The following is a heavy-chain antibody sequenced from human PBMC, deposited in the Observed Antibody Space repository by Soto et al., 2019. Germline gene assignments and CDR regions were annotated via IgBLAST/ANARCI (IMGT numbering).Heavy chain of an antibody. D-gene: IGHD3-3*01. Sequence: GGSLRLSCAASGFTFSSYAMSWVRQAPGKGLEWVSAISGSGGSTYYADSVKGRFTISRDNSKNTLYLQMNSLRAEDTAVYYCAKDHMDDFWSGQSNWFDPWGQGTLVTVSS. CDR3: AKDHMDDFWSGQSNWFDP. J-gene: IGHJ5*02. CDR1: GFTFSSYA. CDR2: ISGSGGST. V-gene: IGHV3-23*01.